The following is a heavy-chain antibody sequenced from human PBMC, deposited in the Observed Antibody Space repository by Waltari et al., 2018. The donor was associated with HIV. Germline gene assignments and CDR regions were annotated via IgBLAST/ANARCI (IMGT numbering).Heavy chain of an antibody. Sequence: EVQLVESGGGLVKPGGSLRLSCAGSGFTFSNAWMSWVRQAPGKGQEWVGRIKSKTDGGTTDYAAPLKGRFTISRDDSKNTLYLQMNSLKTEDTAVYYCTTDQGLSDFWSGYYMGGQGTLVTVSS. J-gene: IGHJ4*02. V-gene: IGHV3-15*01. CDR3: TTDQGLSDFWSGYYM. D-gene: IGHD3-3*01. CDR1: GFTFSNAW. CDR2: IKSKTDGGTT.